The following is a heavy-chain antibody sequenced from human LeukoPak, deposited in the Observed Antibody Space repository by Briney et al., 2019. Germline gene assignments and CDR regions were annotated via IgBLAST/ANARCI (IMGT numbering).Heavy chain of an antibody. CDR1: GFTFSSYS. CDR2: ISSSSSYI. V-gene: IGHV3-21*01. J-gene: IGHJ4*02. CDR3: ARGLTTGEYYFDY. Sequence: GGSLRLSCAASGFTFSSYSMNWVRQAPGKGLEWVSSISSSSSYIYYADSVKGRFTISRDNAKNSLYLQMNSLRAEDTAVYYCARGLTTGEYYFDYWGQGTLVTVSS. D-gene: IGHD7-27*01.